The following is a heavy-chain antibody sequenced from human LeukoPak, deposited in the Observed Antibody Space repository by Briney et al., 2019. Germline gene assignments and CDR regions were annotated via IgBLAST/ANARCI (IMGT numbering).Heavy chain of an antibody. CDR2: IRYDGSNK. V-gene: IGHV3-30*02. D-gene: IGHD6-19*01. CDR3: ASPSRSSGWYCDFDY. Sequence: GGSLRLSCAASGFTFSSYGMHWVRQAPGKGLEWVAFIRYDGSNKYYADSVKGRFTISRDNSKNTLYLQMNSLRAEDTAVYYCASPSRSSGWYCDFDYWGQGTLVTVSS. J-gene: IGHJ4*02. CDR1: GFTFSSYG.